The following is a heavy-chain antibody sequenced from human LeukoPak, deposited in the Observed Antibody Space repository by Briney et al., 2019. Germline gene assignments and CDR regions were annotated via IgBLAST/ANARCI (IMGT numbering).Heavy chain of an antibody. CDR1: GFSFSSHV. Sequence: GGSLRLSCAASGFSFSSHVMHWVRQAPGKGLEWVSGISGSGGDTYYADSVKGRFTISRDNSKSTLYLQMNSLRAEDTAVYYCARGSTGTTRAYFDYWGQGTLVTVSS. V-gene: IGHV3-23*01. D-gene: IGHD1-7*01. CDR3: ARGSTGTTRAYFDY. CDR2: ISGSGGDT. J-gene: IGHJ4*02.